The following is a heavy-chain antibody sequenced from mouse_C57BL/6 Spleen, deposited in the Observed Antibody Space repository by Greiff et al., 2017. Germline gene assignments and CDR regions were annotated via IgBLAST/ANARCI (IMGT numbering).Heavy chain of an antibody. CDR3: ASLTGGN. CDR1: GYSITSGYY. V-gene: IGHV3-6*01. CDR2: ISYDGSN. J-gene: IGHJ4*01. Sequence: EVKLLESGPGLVKPSQSLTLTCSVTGYSITSGYYWNWIRQFPGNKLEWMGYISYDGSNNYNPTLKNRISITRDTSKNQFFLQLNSVTTEDTATYYCASLTGGNWGQGTSVTVSS. D-gene: IGHD4-1*01.